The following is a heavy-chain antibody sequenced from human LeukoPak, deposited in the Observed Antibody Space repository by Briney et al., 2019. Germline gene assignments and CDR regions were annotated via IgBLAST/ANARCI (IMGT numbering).Heavy chain of an antibody. J-gene: IGHJ4*02. Sequence: GGSLRLSCAASGFTFSSYCMSWVRQAPGRGLEWVANIKKDGSTKYYLDSVKGRFIISRDSAKNSLYLQMNSLRAEDTAVYYCAKIYCPSTQCYYDYWGQGTLVTVSS. D-gene: IGHD2-2*01. V-gene: IGHV3-7*01. CDR1: GFTFSSYC. CDR2: IKKDGSTK. CDR3: AKIYCPSTQCYYDY.